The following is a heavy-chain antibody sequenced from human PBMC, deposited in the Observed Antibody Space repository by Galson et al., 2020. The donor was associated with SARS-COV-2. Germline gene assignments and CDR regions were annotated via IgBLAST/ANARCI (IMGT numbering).Heavy chain of an antibody. V-gene: IGHV1-69*13. CDR2: IIPIFGTA. J-gene: IGHJ5*02. Sequence: SVKVSCKASGGTFSSYAISWVRQAPGQGLEWMGGIIPIFGTANYAQKFQGRVTITADESTSTAYMELSSLRSEDTAVYYCARGDYYDSSGYYYVYWFDPWGQGTLVTVSS. CDR3: ARGDYYDSSGYYYVYWFDP. D-gene: IGHD3-22*01. CDR1: GGTFSSYA.